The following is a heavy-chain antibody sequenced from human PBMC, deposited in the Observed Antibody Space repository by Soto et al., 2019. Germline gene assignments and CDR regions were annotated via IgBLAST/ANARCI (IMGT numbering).Heavy chain of an antibody. V-gene: IGHV3-21*06. Sequence: EVQLVESGGGLVKPGGSLRLSCAAAGFSFTRYSMNWVRKAPGKGLEWVSSISSTTNYIYYGDSMKGRFTISRDNAKNSLYLEMNSLRAEDTAVYYCARESEDLTSNFDYWGQGTLVTVSS. CDR1: GFSFTRYS. J-gene: IGHJ4*02. CDR3: ARESEDLTSNFDY. CDR2: ISSTTNYI.